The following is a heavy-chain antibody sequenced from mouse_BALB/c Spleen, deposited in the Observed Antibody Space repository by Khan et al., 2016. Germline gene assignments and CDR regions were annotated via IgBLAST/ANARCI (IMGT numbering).Heavy chain of an antibody. CDR2: INPDSSTI. J-gene: IGHJ3*01. Sequence: EVQLLESGGGLVQPGGSLKLSCVASGLDFSRYWMSWVRQAPGKGLEWIGEINPDSSTINYTPSLKDKFIISRDNAKNTLYLQMSKVRSEDTALYYCARLHYYGRFAYWGQGTLVTVSA. D-gene: IGHD1-2*01. V-gene: IGHV4-1*02. CDR1: GLDFSRYW. CDR3: ARLHYYGRFAY.